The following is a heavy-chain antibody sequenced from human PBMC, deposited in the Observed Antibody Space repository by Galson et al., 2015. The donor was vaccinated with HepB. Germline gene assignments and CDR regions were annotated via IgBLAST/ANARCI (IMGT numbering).Heavy chain of an antibody. CDR2: INAGNGNT. D-gene: IGHD1-26*01. V-gene: IGHV1-3*01. CDR3: ASSGRARSYYYYGMDV. CDR1: GYTFTSYA. J-gene: IGHJ6*02. Sequence: SVKVSCKASGYTFTSYAMHWVRQAPGQRLEWMGWINAGNGNTKYSQKFQGRVTITRDTSASTAYMELSSLRSEDTAVYYCASSGRARSYYYYGMDVWGQGTTVTVSS.